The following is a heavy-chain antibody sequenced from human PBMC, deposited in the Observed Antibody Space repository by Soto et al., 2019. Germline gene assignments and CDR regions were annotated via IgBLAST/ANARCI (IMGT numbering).Heavy chain of an antibody. V-gene: IGHV3-21*01. D-gene: IGHD3-10*01. Sequence: GGSLRLSCAASGFTFSSYSMNWVRQAPGKGLEWVSSISSSSSYIYYADSVKGRFTISRDNAKNSLYLQMNSLRAEDTAVYYCARGGRGFGELYREDYMDVWGKGTTVTVSS. CDR3: ARGGRGFGELYREDYMDV. CDR1: GFTFSSYS. J-gene: IGHJ6*03. CDR2: ISSSSSYI.